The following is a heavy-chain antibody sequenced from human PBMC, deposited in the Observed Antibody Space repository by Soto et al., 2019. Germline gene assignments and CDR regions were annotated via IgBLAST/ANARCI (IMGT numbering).Heavy chain of an antibody. V-gene: IGHV1-69*13. J-gene: IGHJ5*02. CDR3: ARAAGDYAGWFDP. CDR2: IIPILGTA. CDR1: GGTFSSYA. D-gene: IGHD2-2*01. Sequence: SVKVSCKASGGTFSSYAISWVRQAPGQGLEWMGGIIPILGTANYAQKFQGRVTITADESTSTAYMELSSLRSEDTAVYYCARAAGDYAGWFDPWGQGTLVTVSS.